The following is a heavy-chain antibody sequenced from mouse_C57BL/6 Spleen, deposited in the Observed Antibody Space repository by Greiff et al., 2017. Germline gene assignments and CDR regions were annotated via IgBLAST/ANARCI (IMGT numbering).Heavy chain of an antibody. CDR1: GFTFSNYW. CDR3: TDGPSCYAMDY. D-gene: IGHD1-1*02. CDR2: IRFKSDNYAT. V-gene: IGHV6-3*01. Sequence: EVKVEESGGGLVQPGGSMKLSCVASGFTFSNYWMNWVRQSPEKGLEWVAQIRFKSDNYATHYAESVKGRFTISRDESKSSVDLQMNNLRAEDTGIYYCTDGPSCYAMDYWGQGTSVTVSS. J-gene: IGHJ4*01.